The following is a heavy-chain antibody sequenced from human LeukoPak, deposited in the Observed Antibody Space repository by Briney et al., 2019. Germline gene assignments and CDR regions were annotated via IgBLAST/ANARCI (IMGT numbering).Heavy chain of an antibody. Sequence: GGSLRLSCVGSGFTFSDYEMNWVRQAPGKGLEYVSAISSNGGGTYYANSVKGRFTISRDNFKNTLYLQMGSLRAEDMAVYYCTRVGDVDAFDIWGQGTMVTVSS. V-gene: IGHV3-64*01. D-gene: IGHD3-3*01. CDR1: GFTFSDYE. CDR2: ISSNGGGT. CDR3: TRVGDVDAFDI. J-gene: IGHJ3*02.